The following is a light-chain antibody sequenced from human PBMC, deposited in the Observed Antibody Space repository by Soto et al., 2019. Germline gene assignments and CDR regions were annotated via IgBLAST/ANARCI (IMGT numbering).Light chain of an antibody. V-gene: IGKV4-1*01. Sequence: DIVMTQSPDSLAVSLGERATINCKSSQSVLYSSNNKNYSAWYQQKPGQPPRLLIYWASTRKSGVPDRFSGSGSGTDFTLVISSLQAEDVTVYYCKQYYSTPIPFCQGTRREI. CDR3: KQYYSTPIP. J-gene: IGKJ5*01. CDR1: QSVLYSSNNKNY. CDR2: WAS.